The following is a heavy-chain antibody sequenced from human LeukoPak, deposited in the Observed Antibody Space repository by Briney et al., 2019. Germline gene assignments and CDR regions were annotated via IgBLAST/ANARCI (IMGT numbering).Heavy chain of an antibody. CDR2: ISSSGSTI. D-gene: IGHD3-22*01. CDR3: ARVTGAGGYDSSGYRGVWFDP. Sequence: GGSLRLSCAASGFTFSSYEMSWVRQAPGKGLEWVSYISSSGSTIYYADSVKGRFTISRDNAKNSLYLQMNSLRAEDTAVYYCARVTGAGGYDSSGYRGVWFDPWGQGTLVTVSS. V-gene: IGHV3-48*03. CDR1: GFTFSSYE. J-gene: IGHJ5*02.